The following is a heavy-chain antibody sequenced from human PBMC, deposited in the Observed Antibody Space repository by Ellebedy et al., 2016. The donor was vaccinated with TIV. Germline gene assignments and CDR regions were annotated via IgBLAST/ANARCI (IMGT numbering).Heavy chain of an antibody. CDR1: GYTFTGYY. CDR3: ARKTGHRGDFDI. Sequence: AASVKVSCKASGYTFTGYYMHWVRQAPGQGLEWMGWITPNSGRTKYAQKFQDWVTITRDTSISTAYMELTRLRSDDKAVYYCARKTGHRGDFDIWGQGTMVAVSS. V-gene: IGHV1-2*04. CDR2: ITPNSGRT. D-gene: IGHD7-27*01. J-gene: IGHJ3*02.